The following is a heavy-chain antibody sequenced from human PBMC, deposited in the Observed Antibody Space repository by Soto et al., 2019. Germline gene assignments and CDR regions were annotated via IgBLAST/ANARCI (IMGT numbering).Heavy chain of an antibody. V-gene: IGHV4-59*01. CDR2: IYYSGST. D-gene: IGHD3-22*01. CDR3: ARDRPYYYDSSGSNLFAY. CDR1: GGSISSYY. J-gene: IGHJ4*02. Sequence: SETLSLTCTVSGGSISSYYWSWIRQPPGKGLEWIGYIYYSGSTNYNPSLKSRVTISVDTSKNQFSLKLSSVTAADTAVYYCARDRPYYYDSSGSNLFAYWGQGTLVTVSS.